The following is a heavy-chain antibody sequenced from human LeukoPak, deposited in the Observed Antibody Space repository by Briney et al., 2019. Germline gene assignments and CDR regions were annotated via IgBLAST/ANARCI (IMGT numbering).Heavy chain of an antibody. D-gene: IGHD1-14*01. V-gene: IGHV3-21*01. J-gene: IGHJ4*02. CDR2: ISSSSSYI. CDR1: GFTFSTSW. CDR3: ARDRNHGEPDDY. Sequence: GGSLRLSCAASGFTFSTSWMSWVRQAPGKGLEWVSSISSSSSYIYYADSVKGRFTISRDNAKNSLYLQMNSLRAEDTAVYYCARDRNHGEPDDYWGQGTLVTVSS.